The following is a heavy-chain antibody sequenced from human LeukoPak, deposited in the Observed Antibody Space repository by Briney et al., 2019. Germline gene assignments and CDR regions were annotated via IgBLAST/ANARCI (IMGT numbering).Heavy chain of an antibody. CDR3: ARGALYYYDSSGYPTQGHFDY. V-gene: IGHV4-30-4*08. CDR2: IYYSGST. D-gene: IGHD3-22*01. J-gene: IGHJ4*02. Sequence: SETLSLTCTVSGGSISSGDYYWSWIRQPPGKGLEWIGYIYYSGSTYYNPSLKSRVTISVDTSKNQFSLKLSSVTAADTAVDYCARGALYYYDSSGYPTQGHFDYWGEGTLVTVSS. CDR1: GGSISSGDYY.